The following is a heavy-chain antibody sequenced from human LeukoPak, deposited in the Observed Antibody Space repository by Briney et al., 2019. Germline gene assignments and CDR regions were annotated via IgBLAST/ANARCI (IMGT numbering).Heavy chain of an antibody. D-gene: IGHD1-26*01. Sequence: SETLSLTCAVYGGSFSGYYWSWIRQPPGKGLEWIGEINHSGSTNYNPSLKSRVTISVDTSKNQFSLKLSSVTAADTAVYYCARGRWELLEYFDYWGQGTLVTVSS. V-gene: IGHV4-34*01. J-gene: IGHJ4*02. CDR3: ARGRWELLEYFDY. CDR2: INHSGST. CDR1: GGSFSGYY.